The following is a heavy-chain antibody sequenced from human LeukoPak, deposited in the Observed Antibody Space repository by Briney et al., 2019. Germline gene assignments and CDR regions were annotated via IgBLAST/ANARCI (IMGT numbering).Heavy chain of an antibody. Sequence: GGSLRLSCAASGFTFSGYAMHWVRQAPGRGLEWVAIISYDGGKTYYADSVKGRFTISRDNSNNTLYLHMNSLTVEDTAVYYCARDGYYFEPYYYYYMDVWGKGTTVTVSS. CDR3: ARDGYYFEPYYYYYMDV. CDR2: ISYDGGKT. D-gene: IGHD3-22*01. V-gene: IGHV3-30*04. CDR1: GFTFSGYA. J-gene: IGHJ6*03.